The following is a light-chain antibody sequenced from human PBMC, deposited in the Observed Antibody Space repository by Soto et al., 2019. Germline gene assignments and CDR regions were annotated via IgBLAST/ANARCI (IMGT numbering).Light chain of an antibody. V-gene: IGKV3-15*01. Sequence: EIVITQSPATLSVSPGEGATLSCRASQGIGNTLAWYQQKPGQTPRLLIYGASTRATGIPARFSGSGSGTAFTLTISSLQSEDFAVYYCQQYNDWPPVTFGGGTKVDIK. CDR3: QQYNDWPPVT. CDR1: QGIGNT. J-gene: IGKJ4*01. CDR2: GAS.